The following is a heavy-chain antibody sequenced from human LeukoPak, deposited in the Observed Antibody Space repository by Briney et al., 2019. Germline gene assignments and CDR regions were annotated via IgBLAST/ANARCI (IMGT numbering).Heavy chain of an antibody. Sequence: SETLSLTCAVYGGSFSGSYWSWIRQPPGKGLEWIGEITHSGSTNYNPSLKSRVTISVDTSKNQFSLKLSSVTAADTAVYYCASSRTSYYYDSSGYRSLDAFDIWGQGTMVTVSS. V-gene: IGHV4-34*01. J-gene: IGHJ3*02. D-gene: IGHD3-22*01. CDR3: ASSRTSYYYDSSGYRSLDAFDI. CDR2: ITHSGST. CDR1: GGSFSGSY.